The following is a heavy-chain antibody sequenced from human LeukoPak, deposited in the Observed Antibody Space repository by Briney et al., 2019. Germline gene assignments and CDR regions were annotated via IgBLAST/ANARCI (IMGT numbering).Heavy chain of an antibody. CDR1: GGSISSYS. Sequence: SETLSLTCTVSGGSISSYSWSWIRQPAGKGLEWIGRIYASGSTSYNPSLRSRVTMSEDTSKNQLSLKLRSLTAADTAVYYCARDPGLMVYATSYYYYGMDVWGQGTTVTVSS. J-gene: IGHJ6*02. D-gene: IGHD2-8*01. V-gene: IGHV4-4*07. CDR3: ARDPGLMVYATSYYYYGMDV. CDR2: IYASGST.